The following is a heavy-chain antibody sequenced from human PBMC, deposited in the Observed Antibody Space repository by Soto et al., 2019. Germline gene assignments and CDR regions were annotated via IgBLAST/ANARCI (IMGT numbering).Heavy chain of an antibody. CDR3: ARAGSYDILTGYHSDY. CDR2: INPSGGST. V-gene: IGHV1-46*01. D-gene: IGHD3-9*01. Sequence: ASVKVSCKASGYTFTNYYMHWVRQAPGQGLEWMGIINPSGGSTTYAQKFQGRVTMTRDTSTSTVYMELSSLRSEDTAVYYCARAGSYDILTGYHSDYWGQGTLVTVSS. J-gene: IGHJ4*02. CDR1: GYTFTNYY.